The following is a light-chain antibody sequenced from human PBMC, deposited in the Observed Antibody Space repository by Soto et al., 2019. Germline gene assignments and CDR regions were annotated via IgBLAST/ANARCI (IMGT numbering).Light chain of an antibody. J-gene: IGLJ3*02. V-gene: IGLV1-44*01. CDR3: ASWDDNLNGGV. CDR1: SSNIGTYT. Sequence: QSVLTQPPSASGTPGQRVTISCSGTSSNIGTYTVNWYQQLPGTAPKLLIYTDYQRPAGVPDRFSGSKSGTSASLAINGLHSEDEADYYCASWDDNLNGGVFGGGTKVTAL. CDR2: TDY.